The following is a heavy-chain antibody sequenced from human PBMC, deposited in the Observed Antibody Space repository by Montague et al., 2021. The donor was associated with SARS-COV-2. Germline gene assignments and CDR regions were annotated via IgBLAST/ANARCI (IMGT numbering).Heavy chain of an antibody. V-gene: IGHV4-59*01. Sequence: SETLSPTYTVSNGSINSYYWSWVRQPPGKRLEWIGYIYYRGSTNYNPSLESRVTMSIDTSKNQFSLKLRSVTAADTAVYFCAREGLHNWFDPWGQGTLVIVSS. CDR1: NGSINSYY. CDR2: IYYRGST. J-gene: IGHJ5*02. CDR3: AREGLHNWFDP.